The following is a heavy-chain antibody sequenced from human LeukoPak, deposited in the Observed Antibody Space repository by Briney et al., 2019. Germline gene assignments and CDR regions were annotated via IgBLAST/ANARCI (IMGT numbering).Heavy chain of an antibody. V-gene: IGHV1-18*01. Sequence: ASVKVSCKASGYTFSSYAINWVRQAPGQGLEWMGWISAYNGNTNYTQKLQDRVTMTTDTSTSTAYMELRSLRSDDTAVYYCAREGSYYDFWNGYSCLGYWGQGTLVTVSS. J-gene: IGHJ4*02. CDR2: ISAYNGNT. CDR3: AREGSYYDFWNGYSCLGY. D-gene: IGHD3-3*01. CDR1: GYTFSSYA.